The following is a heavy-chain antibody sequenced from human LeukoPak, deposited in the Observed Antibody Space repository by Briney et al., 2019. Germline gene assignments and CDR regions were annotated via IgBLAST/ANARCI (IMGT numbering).Heavy chain of an antibody. CDR2: INPNSGGT. CDR1: GYTFTGYY. Sequence: GASVKVSRKASGYTFTGYYMHWVRQAPGQGLEWMGWINPNSGGTNYAQKFQGRVTMTRDTSISTAYMELSRLRSDDTAVYYCARWPGELYYFDYCGQGTLVTVSS. D-gene: IGHD1-7*01. J-gene: IGHJ4*02. CDR3: ARWPGELYYFDY. V-gene: IGHV1-2*02.